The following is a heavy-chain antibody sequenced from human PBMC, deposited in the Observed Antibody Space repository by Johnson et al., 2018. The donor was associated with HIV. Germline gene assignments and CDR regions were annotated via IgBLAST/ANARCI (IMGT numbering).Heavy chain of an antibody. CDR1: GFTFSDYY. D-gene: IGHD5-18*01. CDR3: ARGYSYEWRGELDAFDI. J-gene: IGHJ3*02. V-gene: IGHV3-11*01. Sequence: QVQLVESGGGLVKPGGSLRLSCAASGFTFSDYYMSWNRQAPGKGLEWISYIGSSGSTIYYSDSVKGRFTISRDNAKNSLYLQMNSLRAEDTAVYYCARGYSYEWRGELDAFDIWGQGTMVTVSS. CDR2: IGSSGSTI.